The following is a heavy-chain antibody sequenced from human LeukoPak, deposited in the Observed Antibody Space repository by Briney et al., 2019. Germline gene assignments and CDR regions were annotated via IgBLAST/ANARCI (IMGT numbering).Heavy chain of an antibody. D-gene: IGHD2-2*01. CDR2: INHSGST. J-gene: IGHJ4*02. V-gene: IGHV4-34*01. Sequence: PSETLSLTCAVYGGSFSGYYWSWIRQPPGKGLEWIGEINHSGSTNYNPSLKSRVTISVDTSKNQFSLKLSSVTAADTAVYYCARRGVRDIVVVPAAIAPFDYWGQGTLVTVSS. CDR1: GGSFSGYY. CDR3: ARRGVRDIVVVPAAIAPFDY.